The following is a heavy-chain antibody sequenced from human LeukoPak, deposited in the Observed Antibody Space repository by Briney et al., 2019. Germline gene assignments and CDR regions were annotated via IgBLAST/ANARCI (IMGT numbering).Heavy chain of an antibody. J-gene: IGHJ4*02. CDR2: ISGSGGST. V-gene: IGHV3-23*01. Sequence: GGSLRLSCAASGFTFSSYAMSWVRQAPGKGLEWVSAISGSGGSTYYADSVKGRFTISRDNSKNTLYLQMNSLRAEDTAVYYCAKVGIGYGGKATISFDYWGQGTLVTVSS. D-gene: IGHD4-23*01. CDR1: GFTFSSYA. CDR3: AKVGIGYGGKATISFDY.